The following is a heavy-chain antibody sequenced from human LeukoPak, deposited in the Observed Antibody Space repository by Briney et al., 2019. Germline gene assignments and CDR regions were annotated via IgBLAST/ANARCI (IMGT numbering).Heavy chain of an antibody. CDR2: ISSSSSYI. CDR1: GFTFSSYS. Sequence: PGGSLRLSCAASGFTFSSYSMNWVRQAPGKGLEWVSSISSSSSYIYYADSVKGRFTISRDNSKNTLYLQMNSLRAEDTAVYYCARGRPEAVAGVYYYYGMDVWGQGTTVTVSS. J-gene: IGHJ6*02. V-gene: IGHV3-21*01. D-gene: IGHD6-19*01. CDR3: ARGRPEAVAGVYYYYGMDV.